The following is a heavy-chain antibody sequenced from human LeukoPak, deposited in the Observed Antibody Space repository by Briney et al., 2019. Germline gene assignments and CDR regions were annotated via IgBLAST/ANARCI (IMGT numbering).Heavy chain of an antibody. CDR3: VRAQGYCSSTSCYPDY. J-gene: IGHJ4*02. Sequence: SETLSLTCTVSGGSISSYYWSWIRQPPGKGLEWLGYIYYSGSTYYNPSLKSRVTISVDTSKNQFSLKLSSVTAADTAVYYCVRAQGYCSSTSCYPDYWGQGTLVTVSS. CDR2: IYYSGST. CDR1: GGSISSYY. D-gene: IGHD2-2*01. V-gene: IGHV4-59*12.